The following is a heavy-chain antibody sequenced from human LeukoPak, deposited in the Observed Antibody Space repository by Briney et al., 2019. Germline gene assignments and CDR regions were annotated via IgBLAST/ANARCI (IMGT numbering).Heavy chain of an antibody. Sequence: SQTLSLTCTVSGGSISSGTYYWSWTRQPAGKGLEWIGRIYSSGSTSYNPSLESRVTISVDTSKNQFSLKLSSVTAADTAVYYCAIHDYGDRDAFDIWGQGTMVTVSS. D-gene: IGHD4-17*01. CDR1: GGSISSGTYY. V-gene: IGHV4-61*02. J-gene: IGHJ3*02. CDR2: IYSSGST. CDR3: AIHDYGDRDAFDI.